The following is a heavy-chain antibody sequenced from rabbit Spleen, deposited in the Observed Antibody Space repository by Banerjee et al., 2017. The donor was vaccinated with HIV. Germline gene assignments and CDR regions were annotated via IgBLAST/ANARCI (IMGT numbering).Heavy chain of an antibody. V-gene: IGHV1S40*01. D-gene: IGHD2-1*01. J-gene: IGHJ4*01. CDR3: ARDLVGVIGWNFYL. Sequence: QSLEESGGDLVKPGASLTLTCTASGFSFSSRFYMCWVRQAPGKGLEWIACIDSGSSGDTYYANWAKGRFTISKTSSTTVTLQMTSLTAADTATYFCARDLVGVIGWNFYLWGPGTLVTVS. CDR2: IDSGSSGDT. CDR1: GFSFSSRFY.